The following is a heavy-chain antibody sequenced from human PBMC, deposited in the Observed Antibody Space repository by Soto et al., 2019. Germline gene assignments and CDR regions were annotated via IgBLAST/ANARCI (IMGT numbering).Heavy chain of an antibody. CDR3: ARLYGLDAFDI. D-gene: IGHD3-16*02. CDR1: GGSIRSYY. Sequence: QVQLQESGPGLVKPSETLSLTCTVSGGSIRSYYWSWIRQPPGKGLEWIGYIYYSGSTNYNPALKSRVTISVDTSKNQCSLKMSSVTAADTAVYYCARLYGLDAFDIWGQGTMVTVSS. V-gene: IGHV4-59*08. J-gene: IGHJ3*02. CDR2: IYYSGST.